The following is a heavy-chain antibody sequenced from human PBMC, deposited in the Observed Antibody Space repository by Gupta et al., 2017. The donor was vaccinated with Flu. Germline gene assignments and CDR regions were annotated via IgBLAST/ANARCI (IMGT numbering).Heavy chain of an antibody. D-gene: IGHD2-2*01. CDR2: IASDGSHK. J-gene: IGHJ6*03. V-gene: IGHV3-30*18. CDR3: SKDGPWTASCPYYCYYMDV. Sequence: QMQRVESVGGVVQLGTSLRLSCDASGFTFSSYGMHWVCKAPGKGLDWVADIASDGSHKDYADSVGGRFTISRDNSKNTLSLEMDSLRVEDTAVYYCSKDGPWTASCPYYCYYMDVWGKGTTVTVSS. CDR1: GFTFSSYG.